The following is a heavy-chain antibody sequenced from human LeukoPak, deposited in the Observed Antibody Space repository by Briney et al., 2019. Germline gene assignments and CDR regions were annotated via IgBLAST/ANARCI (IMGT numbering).Heavy chain of an antibody. CDR2: VNPDSGGT. CDR3: AREGSGWYGNFDY. D-gene: IGHD6-19*01. Sequence: ASVKVSCKASAYTFTGYYMHWLRQAPGQGLEWMGWVNPDSGGTNYAQKVQGRVTMTRATSISTAYMEVSRLRSDDMAVYYCAREGSGWYGNFDYWGQGTLVTVS. CDR1: AYTFTGYY. J-gene: IGHJ4*02. V-gene: IGHV1-2*02.